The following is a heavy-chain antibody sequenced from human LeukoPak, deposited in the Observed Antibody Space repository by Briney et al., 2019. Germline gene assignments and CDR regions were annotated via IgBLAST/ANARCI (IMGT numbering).Heavy chain of an antibody. CDR3: AAIRGRLYGYNWFDP. D-gene: IGHD2-15*01. J-gene: IGHJ5*02. CDR2: IYPGDSDT. Sequence: GESLKISCKGSGYSFTRYWIGWVRQMPGKGLEWMGIIYPGDSDTRYSPSFQGQVTISADKSISTAYLQWSSLKASDTAMYYCAAIRGRLYGYNWFDPWGQGTLVTVSS. CDR1: GYSFTRYW. V-gene: IGHV5-51*01.